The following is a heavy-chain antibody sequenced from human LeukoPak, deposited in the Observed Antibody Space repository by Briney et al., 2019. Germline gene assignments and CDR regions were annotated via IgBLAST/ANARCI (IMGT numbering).Heavy chain of an antibody. CDR3: ARSKSGYRFDY. V-gene: IGHV4-59*01. CDR1: RDSMIGYY. D-gene: IGHD5-12*01. Sequence: SQTLSLTCTVSRDSMIGYYWGWIRQPPGTGLDWVGNIFYRGSTTYNPSLKSRVTISLDMAKSQFSLNLTSVTAADSAIYYCARSKSGYRFDYWSRGTRVIVSS. J-gene: IGHJ4*02. CDR2: IFYRGST.